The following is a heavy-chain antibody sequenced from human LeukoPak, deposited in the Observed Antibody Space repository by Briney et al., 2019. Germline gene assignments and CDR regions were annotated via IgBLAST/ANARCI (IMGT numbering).Heavy chain of an antibody. CDR3: ARQGVGATDC. J-gene: IGHJ4*02. Sequence: PSETLSLTCTVSGGSISSSTYYWAWIRQSPGRGLEWIGSITYSGSTYYNPSLESRVTISVDTSKNQFSLRLISVTAVDTAVYYCARQGVGATDCWGQGTLVTVSS. CDR1: GGSISSSTYY. CDR2: ITYSGST. V-gene: IGHV4-39*01. D-gene: IGHD1-26*01.